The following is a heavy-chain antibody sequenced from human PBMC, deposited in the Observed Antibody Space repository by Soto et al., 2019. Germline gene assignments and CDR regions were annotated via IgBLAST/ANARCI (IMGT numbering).Heavy chain of an antibody. CDR2: VIPILNVA. J-gene: IGHJ4*02. D-gene: IGHD2-2*01. CDR1: GGSFGIYA. Sequence: QVQLVQSGAEWKQRGSSVKVSCPTSGGSFGIYAISWVRQAPGQGLEWVGRVIPILNVANYTQTLHGRLTLTADKSTTTAYMQLSSLTSEDTAVYYCAREATSGLDYWGKGPLVTVSS. CDR3: AREATSGLDY. V-gene: IGHV1-69*04.